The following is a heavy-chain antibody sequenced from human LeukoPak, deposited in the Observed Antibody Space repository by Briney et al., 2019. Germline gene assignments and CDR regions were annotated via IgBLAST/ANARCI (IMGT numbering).Heavy chain of an antibody. J-gene: IGHJ4*02. CDR1: GGSISSGDYY. CDR3: ARGSPTYYDILTGYLYHKYYFDY. CDR2: INHSGST. V-gene: IGHV4-30-4*01. Sequence: SQTLSLTCTVSGGSISSGDYYWSWIRQPPGKGLEWIGEINHSGSTNYNPSLKSRVTISVDTSKNQFSLKLSSVTAADTAVYYCARGSPTYYDILTGYLYHKYYFDYWGQGTLVTVSS. D-gene: IGHD3-9*01.